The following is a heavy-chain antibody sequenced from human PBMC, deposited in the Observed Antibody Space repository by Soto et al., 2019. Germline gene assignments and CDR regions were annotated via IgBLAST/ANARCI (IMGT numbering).Heavy chain of an antibody. D-gene: IGHD3-3*01. CDR1: GGSISSSSYY. Sequence: QLQLQESGPGLVKPSETLSLTCTVSGGSISSSSYYWGWIRQPLGKGLEWIGSIYYSGSTYYNPSLKSRVTISVDTSKNQFSLRLSSVTAADTAVYYCARFGVVIIGGYWGQGTLVTVSS. CDR2: IYYSGST. CDR3: ARFGVVIIGGY. J-gene: IGHJ4*02. V-gene: IGHV4-39*01.